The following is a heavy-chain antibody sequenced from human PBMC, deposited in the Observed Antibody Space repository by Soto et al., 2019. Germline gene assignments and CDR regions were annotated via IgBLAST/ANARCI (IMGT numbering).Heavy chain of an antibody. V-gene: IGHV1-18*01. J-gene: IGHJ4*02. D-gene: IGHD5-18*01. CDR2: ISPYNGNT. CDR3: VAVFSRDRIQLWPLDY. CDR1: GYIFPNYG. Sequence: GASVKVSCKASGYIFPNYGISWVRQTPGQGLEWMGWISPYNGNTNYAQKFQGRVTITTDTSTNTAYMELSSLRSDDTAVFYCVAVFSRDRIQLWPLDYWGQGTLVTVSS.